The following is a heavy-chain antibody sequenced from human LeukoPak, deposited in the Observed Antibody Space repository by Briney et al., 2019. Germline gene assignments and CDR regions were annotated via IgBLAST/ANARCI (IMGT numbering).Heavy chain of an antibody. CDR2: INHSGST. CDR1: GGSFSGYY. V-gene: IGHV4-34*01. D-gene: IGHD3-10*01. Sequence: PSETLSLTCAVYGGSFSGYYWSWVRQPPGKGLEWIGEINHSGSTNYNPSLKSRVTISVDTSKNQFSLKLSSVTAADTAVYYCARGLISRFDSRYGMDVWGQGTTVTVSS. CDR3: ARGLISRFDSRYGMDV. J-gene: IGHJ6*02.